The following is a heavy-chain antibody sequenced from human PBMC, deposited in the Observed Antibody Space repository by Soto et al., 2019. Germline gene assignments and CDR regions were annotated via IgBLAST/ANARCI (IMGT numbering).Heavy chain of an antibody. CDR3: ARDLSSVVVAYDAFDI. J-gene: IGHJ3*02. CDR2: MNPNSGNT. D-gene: IGHD2-15*01. V-gene: IGHV1-8*01. CDR1: GYTFTSYD. Sequence: ASVKVSCKASGYTFTSYDINWVRQATGQGLEWMGWMNPNSGNTGYAQKFQGRVTMTRNTSISTAYMELSSLRSEDTAVYYCARDLSSVVVAYDAFDIWGQGTMVTVSS.